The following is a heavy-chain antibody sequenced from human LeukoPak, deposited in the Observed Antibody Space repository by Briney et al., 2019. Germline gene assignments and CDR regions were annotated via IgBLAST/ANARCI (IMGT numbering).Heavy chain of an antibody. J-gene: IGHJ3*02. V-gene: IGHV4-34*01. D-gene: IGHD5-24*01. CDR1: GGSFSGYY. CDR2: INYSGST. Sequence: PSETLSLTCTVCGGSFSGYYGSWLRQPPGKGLEWIGYINYSGSTNYNPSLKSRVTISVDTSNNQFSLKLSSVTAADTAVYYCSPPSGGGYNGAFYIWGQGTMVTVSS. CDR3: SPPSGGGYNGAFYI.